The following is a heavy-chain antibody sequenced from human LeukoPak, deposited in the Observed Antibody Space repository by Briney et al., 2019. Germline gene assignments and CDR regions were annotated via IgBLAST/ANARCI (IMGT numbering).Heavy chain of an antibody. CDR1: GGSFSGYY. Sequence: SETLSLTCAVYGGSFSGYYWSWIRQPPGKGLEWIGEINHSGSTNYNPSLKSRVTISVDTSKNQFSLKLSSVTAADTAVYYCARGSTMVRGVTRRGYYGMDVWGQGTTVTVSS. CDR3: ARGSTMVRGVTRRGYYGMDV. D-gene: IGHD3-10*01. J-gene: IGHJ6*02. V-gene: IGHV4-34*01. CDR2: INHSGST.